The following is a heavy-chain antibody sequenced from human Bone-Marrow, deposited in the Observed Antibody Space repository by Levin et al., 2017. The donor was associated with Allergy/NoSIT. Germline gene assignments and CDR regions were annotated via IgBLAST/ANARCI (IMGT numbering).Heavy chain of an antibody. Sequence: GGSLRLSCAASGFTFSDYYMSWIRQAPGKGLEWVSYISSSSSYTNYADSVKGRFTISRDNAKNSLYLQMNSLRAEDTAVYYCARQLNWNPNAFDIWGQGTMVTVSS. D-gene: IGHD1-20*01. J-gene: IGHJ3*02. CDR1: GFTFSDYY. CDR2: ISSSSSYT. V-gene: IGHV3-11*03. CDR3: ARQLNWNPNAFDI.